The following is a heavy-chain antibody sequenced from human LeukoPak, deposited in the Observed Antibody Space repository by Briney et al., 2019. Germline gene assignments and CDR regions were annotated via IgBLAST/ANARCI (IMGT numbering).Heavy chain of an antibody. J-gene: IGHJ4*02. CDR3: ARIHPYDSSGFHY. V-gene: IGHV3-72*01. CDR1: GFTLSDHY. CDR2: TRNKANSYTT. D-gene: IGHD3-22*01. Sequence: GGSLRLSCAASGFTLSDHYMDWVRQAPGKGLEWVGRTRNKANSYTTEYAASVKGRFTISRDDSKNSLYLQMNSLKTEDTAVYYCARIHPYDSSGFHYWGQGTLVTVSS.